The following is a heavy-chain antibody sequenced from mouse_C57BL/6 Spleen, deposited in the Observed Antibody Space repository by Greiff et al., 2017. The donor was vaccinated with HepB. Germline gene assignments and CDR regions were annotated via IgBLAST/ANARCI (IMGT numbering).Heavy chain of an antibody. J-gene: IGHJ2*01. CDR1: GFSLTSYG. Sequence: QVQLQQSGPGLVQPSQSLSITCTVSGFSLTSYGVHWVRQSPGKGLEWLGVIWSGGSTDYNAAFISRLSISKDNSKSQVFFKMNSLQADDTAIYYCARYYDGYPYYFDYWGQGTTLTVSS. D-gene: IGHD2-3*01. CDR2: IWSGGST. V-gene: IGHV2-2*01. CDR3: ARYYDGYPYYFDY.